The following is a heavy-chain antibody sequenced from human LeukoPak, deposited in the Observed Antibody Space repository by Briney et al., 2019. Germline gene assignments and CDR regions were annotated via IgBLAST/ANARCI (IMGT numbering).Heavy chain of an antibody. CDR2: IYSGGST. CDR1: GFTVSSNY. CDR3: ASRYSSGRYGSDY. Sequence: GGSLRLSCAASGFTVSSNYMSWVRQAPGKGLEWVSVIYSGGSTYYADSVKGRFTISRDNSKNTLYLQMNSLRAEDTAVYYCASRYSSGRYGSDYWGQGTLVTVSS. J-gene: IGHJ4*02. V-gene: IGHV3-66*01. D-gene: IGHD6-19*01.